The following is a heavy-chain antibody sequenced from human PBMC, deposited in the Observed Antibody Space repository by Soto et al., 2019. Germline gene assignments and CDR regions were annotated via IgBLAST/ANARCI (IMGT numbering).Heavy chain of an antibody. Sequence: SETLSLTCTVSGGSISSYYWSWIRQPPGKGLEWIGYIYYSGSTNYNPSLKSRVTISVDTSKNQFSLKLSSVTAADTAVYYCARRRGLRFLESYYYYYMDVWGKGTTVTVSS. CDR2: IYYSGST. D-gene: IGHD3-3*01. CDR1: GGSISSYY. V-gene: IGHV4-59*08. J-gene: IGHJ6*03. CDR3: ARRRGLRFLESYYYYYMDV.